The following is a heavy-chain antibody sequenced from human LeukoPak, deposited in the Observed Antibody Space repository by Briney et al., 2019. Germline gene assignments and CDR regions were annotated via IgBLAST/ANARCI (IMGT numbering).Heavy chain of an antibody. CDR1: GFTFSSYG. D-gene: IGHD2-21*02. Sequence: GGSLRLSCAASGFTFSSYGMNWVRQAPGKGLEWVSYISSSGSTIYYADSVKGRFTISRDNAKDSLYLQMNSLRAEDTAVYYCARDVPAYCGGDCPNPYWGQGTLVTVSS. J-gene: IGHJ4*02. CDR3: ARDVPAYCGGDCPNPY. CDR2: ISSSGSTI. V-gene: IGHV3-48*03.